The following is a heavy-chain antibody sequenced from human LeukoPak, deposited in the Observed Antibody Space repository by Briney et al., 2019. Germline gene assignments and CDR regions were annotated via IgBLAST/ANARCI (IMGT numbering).Heavy chain of an antibody. Sequence: GGSLRLSCAASGFTFSSYGMHWVRQAPGKGLEWVAVISYDGSNKYYADSVKGRFTISRDNSKNTLYLQMNSLRAEDTAVYYCAKDKGYSYFDYWGQGTLVTVSS. CDR2: ISYDGSNK. CDR3: AKDKGYSYFDY. V-gene: IGHV3-30*18. D-gene: IGHD5-18*01. CDR1: GFTFSSYG. J-gene: IGHJ4*02.